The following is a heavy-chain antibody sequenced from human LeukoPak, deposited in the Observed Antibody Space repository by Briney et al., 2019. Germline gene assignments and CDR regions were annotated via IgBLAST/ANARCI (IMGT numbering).Heavy chain of an antibody. CDR3: ARAPDEYSSSSNWFDP. J-gene: IGHJ5*02. CDR1: GGTFSSYA. V-gene: IGHV1-69*05. Sequence: SVKVSCKASGGTFSSYAIRWVRQAPGQGLEWMGGIIPNFGTANYAQKFQGRVTITTDESTSTAYMELSSLRSEDTAVYYCARAPDEYSSSSNWFDPWGQGTLVTVSS. D-gene: IGHD6-6*01. CDR2: IIPNFGTA.